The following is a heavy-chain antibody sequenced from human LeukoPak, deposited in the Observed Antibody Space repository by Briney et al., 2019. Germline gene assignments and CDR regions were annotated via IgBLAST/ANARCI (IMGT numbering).Heavy chain of an antibody. D-gene: IGHD3-10*01. V-gene: IGHV4-34*01. J-gene: IGHJ4*02. Sequence: PSETLSLTCAVYGGSFSVYYWSWIRQPPGTGLEWIGEINHSGSTNYNQSLKSRVTISVDTSKNQLSLKLSSVTAADTAVYYCARERMVRGVALDYWGQGTLVTVSS. CDR3: ARERMVRGVALDY. CDR1: GGSFSVYY. CDR2: INHSGST.